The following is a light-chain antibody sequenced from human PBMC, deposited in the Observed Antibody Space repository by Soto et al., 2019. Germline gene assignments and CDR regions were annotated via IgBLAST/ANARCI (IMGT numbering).Light chain of an antibody. Sequence: DIELTQSPSTLSLSPGERATLTCMASQSVSSSYLAWYQQKPGRAPRFLIFDASSRATGIPDRFSGSGSGTELTLTISRLETDDVAVYYCQQYGSSTLTFGGGTKVDIK. CDR3: QQYGSSTLT. CDR2: DAS. J-gene: IGKJ4*01. CDR1: QSVSSSY. V-gene: IGKV3-20*01.